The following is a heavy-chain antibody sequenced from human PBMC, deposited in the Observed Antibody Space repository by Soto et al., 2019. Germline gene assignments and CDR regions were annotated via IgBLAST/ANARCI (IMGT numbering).Heavy chain of an antibody. CDR1: GGSISSGAYS. CDR3: ARGDFGEGYFDL. J-gene: IGHJ2*01. Sequence: QLQLQESGSGLVKPSQTLYLTCAGSGGSISSGAYSWNWIRQPPGKGLEWIGYIYDSGSTYYNPSLKSRVTISVDRSKNQFSLKLSSVTAADTAVYYCARGDFGEGYFDLWGRGTLVTVSS. D-gene: IGHD4-17*01. V-gene: IGHV4-30-2*01. CDR2: IYDSGST.